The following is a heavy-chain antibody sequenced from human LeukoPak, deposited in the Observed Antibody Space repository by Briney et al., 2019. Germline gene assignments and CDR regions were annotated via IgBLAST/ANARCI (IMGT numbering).Heavy chain of an antibody. J-gene: IGHJ5*02. CDR1: GYTFTGYY. Sequence: GASVKVSCKASGYTFTGYYMHWVRQAPGQGLEWMGWINPNSGDTNYAQKFQGRVTMTRDTSISTAYMELSRLRSDDTAVYYCARLGYCSSNSCYRYDNWFDPWGQGTLVTVSS. CDR3: ARLGYCSSNSCYRYDNWFDP. V-gene: IGHV1-2*02. D-gene: IGHD2-2*01. CDR2: INPNSGDT.